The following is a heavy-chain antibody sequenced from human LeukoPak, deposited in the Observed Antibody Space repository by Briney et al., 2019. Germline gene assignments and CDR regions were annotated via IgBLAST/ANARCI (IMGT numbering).Heavy chain of an antibody. CDR1: GGSFSGYY. V-gene: IGHV4-34*01. CDR2: INHSGST. CDR3: ARGRYYGSGSYYNVLDLDY. D-gene: IGHD3-10*01. Sequence: PSVTLSLTCAVYGGSFSGYYWSWIRQPPGKGLEWIGEINHSGSTNYNPSLKSRVTISVDTSKNQFSLKLSSVTAADTAVYYCARGRYYGSGSYYNVLDLDYWGQGTLVTVSS. J-gene: IGHJ4*02.